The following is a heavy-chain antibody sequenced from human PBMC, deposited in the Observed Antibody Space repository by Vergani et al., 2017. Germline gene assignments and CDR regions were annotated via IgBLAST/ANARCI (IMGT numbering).Heavy chain of an antibody. CDR3: ARSSNWGSTGFDY. Sequence: QVTLKESGPALVKPTQTLTLTCTFSGFSLSTSGMRVSWVRQPPGKALEWLARIDWDDDKFYSTSLKTRLTISKDTSKNQVVLTMTNMDPVDTATYYCARSSNWGSTGFDYWGQGTLVTVSS. V-gene: IGHV2-70*04. CDR2: IDWDDDK. CDR1: GFSLSTSGMR. D-gene: IGHD7-27*01. J-gene: IGHJ4*02.